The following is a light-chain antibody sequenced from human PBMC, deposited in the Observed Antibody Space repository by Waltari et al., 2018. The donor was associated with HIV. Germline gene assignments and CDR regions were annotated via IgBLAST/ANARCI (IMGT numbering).Light chain of an antibody. CDR3: GSYSTGSALVV. CDR2: AVI. Sequence: QPALTQPASVSGSPGQSITITCTGVISHIATYDHVSCYHSHPVRASTLLIYAVIHRPSGVSNRFSASKSGNTASLTISGLQSDDEADYYCGSYSTGSALVVFGGGTKVTVL. V-gene: IGLV2-14*03. J-gene: IGLJ3*02. CDR1: ISHIATYDH.